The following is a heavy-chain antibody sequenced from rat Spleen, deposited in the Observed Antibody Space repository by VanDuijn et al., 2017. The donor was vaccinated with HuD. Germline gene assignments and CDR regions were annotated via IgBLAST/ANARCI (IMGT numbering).Heavy chain of an antibody. Sequence: EVQLVESDGGLVQPGRSLKLSCAASGFTFSDYGMAWVRQAPGKGLEWVASITDTGGSTYYPDSVKGRFTISRDPAKNTLYLQMDSLRSEDTATYYCARHGRIYYYDGSYFYFDYWGQGVMVTVSS. V-gene: IGHV5-29*01. CDR2: ITDTGGST. CDR3: ARHGRIYYYDGSYFYFDY. J-gene: IGHJ2*01. CDR1: GFTFSDYG. D-gene: IGHD1-12*02.